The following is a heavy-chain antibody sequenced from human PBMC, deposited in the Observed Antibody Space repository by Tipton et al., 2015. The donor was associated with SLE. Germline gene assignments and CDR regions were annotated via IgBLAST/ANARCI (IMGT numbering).Heavy chain of an antibody. CDR3: ARGRFYVTY. CDR2: IYHSGDT. Sequence: TLSLTCAVSGGSISSNNWWTWVRQSPGKELEWIGRIYHSGDTNYNPSLESRVTISLDKSKNQVSLKLISMTAADTAVYYCARGRFYVTYWDQGTLVTVSS. J-gene: IGHJ4*02. CDR1: GGSISSNNW. D-gene: IGHD2/OR15-2a*01. V-gene: IGHV4-4*02.